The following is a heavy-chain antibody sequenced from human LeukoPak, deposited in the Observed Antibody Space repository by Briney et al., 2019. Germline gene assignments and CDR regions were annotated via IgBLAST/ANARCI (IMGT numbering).Heavy chain of an antibody. Sequence: SETLSLTCAVSGGSISSSNWWSWVRQPPGKGLEWIGEIYHSGSTNYNPSLKSRVTISVDKSKNQFSLKLSSVTAADTAVYYCARAGEPGGATTGFSFDYWGQGTLVTVSS. V-gene: IGHV4-4*02. CDR2: IYHSGST. D-gene: IGHD1-26*01. CDR3: ARAGEPGGATTGFSFDY. J-gene: IGHJ4*02. CDR1: GGSISSSNW.